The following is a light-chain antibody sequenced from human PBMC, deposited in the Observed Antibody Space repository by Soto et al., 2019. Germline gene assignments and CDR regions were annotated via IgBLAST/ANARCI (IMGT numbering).Light chain of an antibody. V-gene: IGKV3-20*01. CDR2: GAS. CDR1: QSVSSSY. J-gene: IGKJ1*01. Sequence: EIVLTQSPGTLSLSPGERATLSCRASQSVSSSYLAWYQQKPGQAPRLLIYGASSRAPGIPDRFTGSGSGAGFTLTISRLEPEDFAVYYYQQYYNSPRTFGQGTKVEIK. CDR3: QQYYNSPRT.